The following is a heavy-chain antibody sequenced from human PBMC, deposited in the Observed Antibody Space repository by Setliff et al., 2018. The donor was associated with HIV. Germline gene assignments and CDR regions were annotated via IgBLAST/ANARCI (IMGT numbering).Heavy chain of an antibody. CDR3: TRRGADSYYPRPLDV. CDR1: GGSFSDYY. CDR2: IFYSGST. D-gene: IGHD3-10*01. J-gene: IGHJ6*04. V-gene: IGHV4-59*01. Sequence: SETLSLTCAVYGGSFSDYYWNWIRLPPGKGLEWIGYIFYSGSTNYNPSLKSRVTISVDTSKNQFSLRLNSVTAADTAIYYCTRRGADSYYPRPLDVWGKGTTVTVSS.